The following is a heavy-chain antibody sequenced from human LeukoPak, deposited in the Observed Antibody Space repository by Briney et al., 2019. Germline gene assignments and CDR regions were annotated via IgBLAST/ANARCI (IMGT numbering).Heavy chain of an antibody. CDR2: IYYSGST. J-gene: IGHJ5*02. CDR3: ARHSSQWDWFDP. D-gene: IGHD6-13*01. V-gene: IGHV4-59*08. CDR1: GGSISSYY. Sequence: SETLSLTCTVSGGSISSYYWSWIRQPPGKGLEWVGYIYYSGSTNYNPSLKSRVTTSVDTSKNQFSLKLSSVTAADTAVYYCARHSSQWDWFDPWGQGTLVTVSS.